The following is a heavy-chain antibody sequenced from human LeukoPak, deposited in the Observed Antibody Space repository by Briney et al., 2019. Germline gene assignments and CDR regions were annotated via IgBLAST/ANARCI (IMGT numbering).Heavy chain of an antibody. V-gene: IGHV1-24*01. Sequence: ASVKVSCKVSGYTLTELSMHWVRQAPGKGLEWVGGFDPEDGETIYAQKFQGRVTMTEDTSTDTAYMELSSLRSEDTAVYYCATQVPAAGGDWFDPWGQGTLVTVSS. J-gene: IGHJ5*02. CDR3: ATQVPAAGGDWFDP. D-gene: IGHD6-19*01. CDR1: GYTLTELS. CDR2: FDPEDGET.